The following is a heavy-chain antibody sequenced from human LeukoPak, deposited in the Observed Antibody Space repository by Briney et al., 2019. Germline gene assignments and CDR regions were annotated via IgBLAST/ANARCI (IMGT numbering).Heavy chain of an antibody. J-gene: IGHJ4*02. CDR1: GYTFTSYG. CDR2: INPNSGGT. V-gene: IGHV1-2*02. CDR3: ARGKGLGSTSYYYFDY. D-gene: IGHD2-2*01. Sequence: ASVKVSCKASGYTFTSYGISWVRQAPGQGLEWMGWINPNSGGTNYAQKFQGRVTMTRDTSNSTAYRELSRLRSDDTAVYYCARGKGLGSTSYYYFDYWGQGTLVTVSS.